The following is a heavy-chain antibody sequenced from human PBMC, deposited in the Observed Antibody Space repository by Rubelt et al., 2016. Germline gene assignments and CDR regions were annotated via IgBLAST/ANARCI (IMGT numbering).Heavy chain of an antibody. J-gene: IGHJ4*02. CDR2: IYSGGST. V-gene: IGHV3-53*01. D-gene: IGHD6-19*01. Sequence: EWVSVIYSGGSTYYADSVKGRFTISRDNSKNTLYLQMNSLRAEDTAVYYCARLPTMSPRAVAAGGNVDFDYWGQGTLVTVSS. CDR3: ARLPTMSPRAVAAGGNVDFDY.